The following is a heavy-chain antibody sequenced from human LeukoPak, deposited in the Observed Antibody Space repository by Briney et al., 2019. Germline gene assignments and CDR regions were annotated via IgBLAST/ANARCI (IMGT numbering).Heavy chain of an antibody. CDR2: IRYDGSNK. D-gene: IGHD2-15*01. V-gene: IGHV3-30*02. Sequence: GGSLRLSCAASGFTFNSYAMHWVRQAPGKGLEWVAFIRYDGSNKYYADSVKGRFTISRDNSKNTLYLQMNSLRAEDTAVYYCASPVVAATLFAFDIWGQGTMVTVSS. J-gene: IGHJ3*02. CDR3: ASPVVAATLFAFDI. CDR1: GFTFNSYA.